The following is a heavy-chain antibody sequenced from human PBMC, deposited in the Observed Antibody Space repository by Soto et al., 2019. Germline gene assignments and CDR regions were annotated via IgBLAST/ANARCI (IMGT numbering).Heavy chain of an antibody. CDR3: ARGAYGPNWFDP. D-gene: IGHD1-26*01. CDR1: GGSVSSGSYY. Sequence: SETLSLTCTVSGGSVSSGSYYWSWIRQPPGKGLEWIGYIYYSGSTNYNPSLKSRVTISVDTSKNQFSLKLSSVTAADTAVYYCARGAYGPNWFDPWGQGTLVTVSS. V-gene: IGHV4-61*01. CDR2: IYYSGST. J-gene: IGHJ5*02.